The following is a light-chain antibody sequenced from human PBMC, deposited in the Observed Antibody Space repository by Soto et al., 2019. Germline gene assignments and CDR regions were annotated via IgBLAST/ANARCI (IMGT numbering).Light chain of an antibody. V-gene: IGKV1-5*03. CDR2: GAS. Sequence: DIQMTQSPSTLSASIGDRVTITCRASRNIVSWLAWYQQKPGKAPDLLMYGASSLESGVPSRFSGSGSGTEFTLTISSLQPDDFATYYCQQYDSYPYTFGQGTKVEIK. CDR3: QQYDSYPYT. J-gene: IGKJ2*01. CDR1: RNIVSW.